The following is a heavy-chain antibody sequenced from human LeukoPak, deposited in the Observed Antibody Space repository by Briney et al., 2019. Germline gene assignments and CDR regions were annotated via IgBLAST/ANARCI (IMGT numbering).Heavy chain of an antibody. CDR3: ARWDIAFDY. D-gene: IGHD2-15*01. CDR1: GFTFSSYA. CDR2: ISYDGSNK. J-gene: IGHJ4*02. V-gene: IGHV3-30*01. Sequence: GGSLRLSCAASGFTFSSYAMHWVRQAPGKGLEWVAVISYDGSNKYYADSVKGRFTISRDNSKNTLYLQMNSLRAEDTAVYYCARWDIAFDYWGQGTLVTVSS.